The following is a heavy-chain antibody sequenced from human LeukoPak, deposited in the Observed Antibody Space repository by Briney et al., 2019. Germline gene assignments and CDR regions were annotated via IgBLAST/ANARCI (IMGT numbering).Heavy chain of an antibody. Sequence: SVKVSCKASGGTFSSYAISWVRQAPGQGLEWMGRIIPILGIANYAQKFQGRVTITADKSTSTAYMELSSLRSEDTAVYYCARDRVEGIAVAGTGWFDPWGQGTLVTVSS. CDR2: IIPILGIA. CDR3: ARDRVEGIAVAGTGWFDP. V-gene: IGHV1-69*04. D-gene: IGHD6-19*01. CDR1: GGTFSSYA. J-gene: IGHJ5*02.